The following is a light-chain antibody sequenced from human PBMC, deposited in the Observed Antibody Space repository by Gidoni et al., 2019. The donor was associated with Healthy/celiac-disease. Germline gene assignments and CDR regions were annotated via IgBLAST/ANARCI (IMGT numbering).Light chain of an antibody. CDR2: DVS. J-gene: IGLJ3*02. CDR1: SSDVGGYNY. CDR3: CSYAGIYTWV. Sequence: QSALTQPRPVSGSPGQSVTISCTGTSSDVGGYNYVSWYQQHPGKAPKLMIYDVSKRPSGVPDRFSGSKSGNTASLTISGLQAEDEADYYCCSYAGIYTWVFGGGTKLTVL. V-gene: IGLV2-11*01.